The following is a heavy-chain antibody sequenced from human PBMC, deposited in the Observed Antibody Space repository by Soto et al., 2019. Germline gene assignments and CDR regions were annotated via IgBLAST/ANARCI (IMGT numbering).Heavy chain of an antibody. CDR3: AGHLGLCRSNSCRIEGLDT. CDR1: AYSFNTYW. Sequence: GESLKISCKASAYSFNTYWIGWVRQMPGKNLEWMGIIYPGDSDTRYSPSFRGQVIISADKSISTAYLQWSSLKASDTAIYYFAGHLGLCRSNSCRIEGLDTWRQG. CDR2: IYPGDSDT. J-gene: IGHJ5*02. V-gene: IGHV5-51*01. D-gene: IGHD2-2*01.